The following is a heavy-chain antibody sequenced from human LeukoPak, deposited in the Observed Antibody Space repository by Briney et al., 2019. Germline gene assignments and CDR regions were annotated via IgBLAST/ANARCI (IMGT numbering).Heavy chain of an antibody. CDR3: ARVGFIDSSGWGDFDY. V-gene: IGHV4-39*07. CDR2: IYYSGST. CDR1: GGSISSSSYY. Sequence: SETLSLTCTVSGGSISSSSYYWGWIRQPPGKGLEWIGSIYYSGSTYYNPSLKSRVTISVDTSKNQFSLKLSSVTAADTAVYYCARVGFIDSSGWGDFDYWGQGTLVTVSS. D-gene: IGHD6-19*01. J-gene: IGHJ4*02.